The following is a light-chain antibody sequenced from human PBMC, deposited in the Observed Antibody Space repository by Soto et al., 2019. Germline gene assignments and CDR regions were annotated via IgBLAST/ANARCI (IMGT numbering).Light chain of an antibody. CDR3: QQYYSTPLT. CDR1: QSVLYSSNNKNY. V-gene: IGKV4-1*01. CDR2: WAS. J-gene: IGKJ3*01. Sequence: DIVMTQSPDSLAVSLGERATINCKSSQSVLYSSNNKNYLAWYQQKPGQPPKLLIYWASTRESGVPDRFSVSGSGTDFTLTISSLQAEDVAVYYFQQYYSTPLTFGPGTKVAIK.